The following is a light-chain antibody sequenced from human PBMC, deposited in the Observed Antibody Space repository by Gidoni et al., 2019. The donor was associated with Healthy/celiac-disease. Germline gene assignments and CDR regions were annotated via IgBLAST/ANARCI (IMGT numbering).Light chain of an antibody. CDR1: SSNIGAGYD. J-gene: IGLJ2*01. CDR2: GDS. Sequence: ALSQPPSASGAPGLCVTISCTGSSSNIGAGYDVHWYQQHPATAPKLLIYGDSIRPSGVPDRFSGSKSGTTASLAITGLQAEDEADYYCQSYDGSLSGVVFGGGTKLTVL. V-gene: IGLV1-40*01. CDR3: QSYDGSLSGVV.